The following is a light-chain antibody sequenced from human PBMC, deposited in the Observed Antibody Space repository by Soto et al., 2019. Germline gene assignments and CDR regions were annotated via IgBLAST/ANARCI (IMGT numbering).Light chain of an antibody. Sequence: EIMMTTTPATLSVSTGARATLSRRASQSVNSKLAWYQQKPGRAPRLLIYGASTRATGIPARFSGSGSGTEFTLTISSLQSEEFAVYYCQQYNNWWTFGQGTIV. CDR3: QQYNNWWT. V-gene: IGKV3-15*01. CDR2: GAS. J-gene: IGKJ1*01. CDR1: QSVNSK.